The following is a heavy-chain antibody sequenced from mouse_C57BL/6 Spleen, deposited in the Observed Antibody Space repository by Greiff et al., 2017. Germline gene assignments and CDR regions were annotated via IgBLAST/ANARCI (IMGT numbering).Heavy chain of an antibody. D-gene: IGHD1-1*01. V-gene: IGHV1-81*01. CDR2: IYPRSGNT. CDR1: GYTFTSYG. CDR3: ARSLLPEGYFDY. Sequence: LQESGAELARPGASVKLSCKASGYTFTSYGISWVKQRTGQGLEWIGEIYPRSGNTYYNEKFKGKATLTADKSSSTAYMELRSLTSEDSAVYFCARSLLPEGYFDYWGQGTTLTVSS. J-gene: IGHJ2*01.